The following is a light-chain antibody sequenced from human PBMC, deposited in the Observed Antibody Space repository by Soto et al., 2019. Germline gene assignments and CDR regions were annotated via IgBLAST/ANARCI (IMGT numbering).Light chain of an antibody. CDR3: QSYDSSLSGYV. CDR1: SSNIAAGYD. V-gene: IGLV1-40*01. J-gene: IGLJ1*01. CDR2: GNS. Sequence: QAVVTQPPSVSGAPGQRVTISCTGSSSNIAAGYDVHWYQQLPGTAPKLLIYGNSNRPSGVPDRFSGSKSGTSASLAITVLQAEDEADYYCQSYDSSLSGYVFGTGTKLTVL.